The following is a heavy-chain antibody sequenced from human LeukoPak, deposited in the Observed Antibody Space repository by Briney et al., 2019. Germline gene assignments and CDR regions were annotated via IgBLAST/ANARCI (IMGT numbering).Heavy chain of an antibody. CDR2: IYHTENT. V-gene: IGHV4-38-2*02. J-gene: IGHJ4*02. CDR3: ARVVPRGGNDY. D-gene: IGHD3-10*01. Sequence: SETLSLTCTVSGYSISSGYYWGWIRQPPGKGLEWLATIYHTENTYYNPSLKSRVTISVDTSKNQFSLKMSSVTAADTAVYYCARVVPRGGNDYWGQGTLVTVSS. CDR1: GYSISSGYY.